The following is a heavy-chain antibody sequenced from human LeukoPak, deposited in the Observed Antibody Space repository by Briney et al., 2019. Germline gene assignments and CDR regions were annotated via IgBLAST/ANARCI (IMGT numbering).Heavy chain of an antibody. J-gene: IGHJ4*02. Sequence: GSSVKVSCKASGGTFSSYAISWVRQAPGQGLEWMGGIIPIFGTTNYAQKLQGRVTMTTDTSTSAAYMELRSLRSDDTAVYYCARTYSSSWYGILPVDYWGQGTLVTVSS. CDR2: IIPIFGTT. CDR1: GGTFSSYA. D-gene: IGHD6-13*01. V-gene: IGHV1-69*05. CDR3: ARTYSSSWYGILPVDY.